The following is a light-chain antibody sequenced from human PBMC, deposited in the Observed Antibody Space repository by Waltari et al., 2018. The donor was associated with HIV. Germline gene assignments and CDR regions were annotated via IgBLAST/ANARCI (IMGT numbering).Light chain of an antibody. Sequence: QSALTQPASVSGSPGQSITISCPGTSSDVGDDNYVSWYQTHPGKAPNIIIYYVSNRPSGVSNRFSRSKSGNTASLTISGLQTEDEADYYCSSYTSSSTRVFGTGTKVTVL. V-gene: IGLV2-14*01. J-gene: IGLJ1*01. CDR1: SSDVGDDNY. CDR3: SSYTSSSTRV. CDR2: YVS.